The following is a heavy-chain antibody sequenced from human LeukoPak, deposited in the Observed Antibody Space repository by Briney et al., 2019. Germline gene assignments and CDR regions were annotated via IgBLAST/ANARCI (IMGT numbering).Heavy chain of an antibody. V-gene: IGHV3-30-3*01. CDR2: ISYDGSNK. Sequence: GGSLRLSCAASGFTFSSYAMSWVRQAPGKGLEWVAVISYDGSNKYYADSVKGRFTISRDNSKNTLYLQMNSLRAEDTAVYYCARERKTCSGGSCYIDYWGQGTLVTVSS. J-gene: IGHJ4*02. CDR3: ARERKTCSGGSCYIDY. CDR1: GFTFSSYA. D-gene: IGHD2-15*01.